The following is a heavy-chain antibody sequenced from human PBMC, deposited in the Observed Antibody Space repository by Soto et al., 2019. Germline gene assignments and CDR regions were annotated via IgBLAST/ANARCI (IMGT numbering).Heavy chain of an antibody. CDR2: GSYIGTT. J-gene: IGHJ4*02. CDR1: GVSVSSGSFY. CDR3: DRGATVTQYDY. Sequence: SETLSLTCTVSGVSVSSGSFYWAWIRRPPGKGLEWIGFGSYIGTTNYKPSLKSRVTISVDTSRSQISLKFSSLTAADTAVYYCDRGATVTQYDYWGQGTLVAVYS. V-gene: IGHV4-61*01. D-gene: IGHD4-17*01.